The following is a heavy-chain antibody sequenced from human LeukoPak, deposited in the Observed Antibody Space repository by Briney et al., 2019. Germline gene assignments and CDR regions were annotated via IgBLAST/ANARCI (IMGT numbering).Heavy chain of an antibody. J-gene: IGHJ4*02. CDR1: GFTFSSYA. CDR3: ARGASSGYRIDQ. Sequence: GGSLRLSCAASGFTFSSYAMSWVRQAPGKGLEWVSAISGSGGSTYYADSVKGRFTISRDNAKNTLYLQLNSLRAEDTAVYYCARGASSGYRIDQWGQGTLVTVSS. D-gene: IGHD5-18*01. CDR2: ISGSGGST. V-gene: IGHV3-23*01.